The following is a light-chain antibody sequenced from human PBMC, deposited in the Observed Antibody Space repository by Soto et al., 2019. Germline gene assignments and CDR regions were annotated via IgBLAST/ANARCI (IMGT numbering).Light chain of an antibody. CDR2: LGS. V-gene: IGKV2-28*01. J-gene: IGKJ1*01. Sequence: EIVMTQSPLSLPVTPGEPASISCRSSQSLLHSDGYIYLDWYLQRPGQSPQLLICLGSNRASGVPDRFSGSGSGTHFTLTISRVEAADFGVYYCKQALQTPWTFGQGTRVEVK. CDR1: QSLLHSDGYIY. CDR3: KQALQTPWT.